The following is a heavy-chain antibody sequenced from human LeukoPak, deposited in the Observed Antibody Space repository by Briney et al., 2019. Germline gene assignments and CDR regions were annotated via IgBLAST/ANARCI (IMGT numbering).Heavy chain of an antibody. CDR1: GYTFTSYG. CDR2: ISAYNGDT. Sequence: ASVKVSCKASGYTFTSYGISWVRQAPGQGLEWMGWISAYNGDTNYAQMLQGRVTMTTDTSTSTAYMELRSLRSDDTAVYYCARSGGSGWYSTGYFQHWGQEPWSPSPQ. CDR3: ARSGGSGWYSTGYFQH. V-gene: IGHV1-18*04. J-gene: IGHJ1*01. D-gene: IGHD6-19*01.